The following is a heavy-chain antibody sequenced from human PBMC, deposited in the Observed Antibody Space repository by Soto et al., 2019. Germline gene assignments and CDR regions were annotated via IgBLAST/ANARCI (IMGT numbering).Heavy chain of an antibody. D-gene: IGHD1-1*01. CDR1: GYDFTTYG. CDR3: ARGRYGDY. CDR2: ISAHNGNT. Sequence: QVHLVQSGAEVKKPGASVKVSCKGSGYDFTTYGITWVRQAPGQGLEWMAWISAHNGNTDYAQKLQGRVTVTRDTSTSTAYMALRSLRSDDTAVNYCARGRYGDYWGQGALVTVSS. J-gene: IGHJ4*02. V-gene: IGHV1-18*01.